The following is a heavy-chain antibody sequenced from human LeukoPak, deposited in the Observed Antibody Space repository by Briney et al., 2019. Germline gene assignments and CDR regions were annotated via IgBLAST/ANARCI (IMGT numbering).Heavy chain of an antibody. CDR2: TYYGSGWSI. Sequence: SQTLSLTCAISGDSVSSNRATWNWIRQSPSRGLEWLGRTYYGSGWSIEYASSVRSRITIHSDTSRNQFSLQVTSVTPEDTAVYYCARSNEVGAFDVWGHWGQGTLVTVSS. J-gene: IGHJ1*01. V-gene: IGHV6-1*01. D-gene: IGHD1-1*01. CDR1: GDSVSSNRAT. CDR3: ARSNEVGAFDVWGH.